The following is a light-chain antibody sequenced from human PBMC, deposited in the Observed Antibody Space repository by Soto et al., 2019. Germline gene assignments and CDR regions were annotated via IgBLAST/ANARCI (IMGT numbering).Light chain of an antibody. J-gene: IGKJ1*01. Sequence: GDRATLSCRASQSFSSTFFAWYQQKPGQAPRLLIYGASSTATGIPDRFSGSGSGTDFTLTISRLEPEDFAVYYCQQYASSVTFGQGTKVEIK. CDR2: GAS. CDR3: QQYASSVT. V-gene: IGKV3-20*01. CDR1: QSFSSTF.